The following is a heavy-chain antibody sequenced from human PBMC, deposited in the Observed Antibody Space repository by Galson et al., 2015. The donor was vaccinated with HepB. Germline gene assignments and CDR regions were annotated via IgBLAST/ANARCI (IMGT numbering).Heavy chain of an antibody. D-gene: IGHD4-23*01. CDR2: TYYRSKWYN. V-gene: IGHV6-1*01. CDR3: ARVWGGNPSGAFDI. J-gene: IGHJ3*02. CDR1: GDSVSSNSAA. Sequence: CAISGDSVSSNSAAWNWIRQSPSRGLEWLGRTYYRSKWYNDYAVSVKSRITINPDTSKNQFSLQLNSVTPEDTAVYYCARVWGGNPSGAFDIWGQGTMVTVSS.